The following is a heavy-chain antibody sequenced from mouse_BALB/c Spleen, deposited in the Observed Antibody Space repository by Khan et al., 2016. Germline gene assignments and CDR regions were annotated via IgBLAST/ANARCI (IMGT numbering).Heavy chain of an antibody. CDR2: INYSGRT. V-gene: IGHV3-2*02. CDR1: GYSITSDYA. CDR3: AKWTYLGEGAMDC. D-gene: IGHD3-1*01. Sequence: EVQLQESGPGLVKPSQSLSLTCTVTGYSITSDYAWNWIRQFPGNKLEWMGYINYSGRTNYNPSLKSRISLTRDTSKNQFFLQLNSVTTEDTATYYCAKWTYLGEGAMDCWGQGTSVTVAS. J-gene: IGHJ4*01.